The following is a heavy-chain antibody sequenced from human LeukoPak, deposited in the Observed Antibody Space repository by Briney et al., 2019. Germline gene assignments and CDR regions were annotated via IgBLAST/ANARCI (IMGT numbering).Heavy chain of an antibody. CDR3: ARDVRESGPTYEFGYYYYYMDV. V-gene: IGHV1-2*02. D-gene: IGHD3-10*01. J-gene: IGHJ6*03. Sequence: EASVKVSCKASGYTFTGYYMHWVRQAPGQGLEWMGWINPNSGGTNYAQKFQGRVTMTRDTSISTAYMELSRLRSDDTAVYHCARDVRESGPTYEFGYYYYYMDVWGKGTTVTVSS. CDR1: GYTFTGYY. CDR2: INPNSGGT.